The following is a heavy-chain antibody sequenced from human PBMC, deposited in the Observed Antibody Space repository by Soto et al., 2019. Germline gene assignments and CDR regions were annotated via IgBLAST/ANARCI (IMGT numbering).Heavy chain of an antibody. CDR2: VHYSGNT. CDR1: GGSVTSYY. J-gene: IGHJ5*02. V-gene: IGHV4-59*02. CDR3: ARESAGSHKNNWFDP. Sequence: QVQLQESGPGLVKPSETLSLTCTVSGGSVTSYYWSWVRQSPGQGLEWIGFVHYSGNTKYNPSIQSRVTISLDPSQNQLSLRLKSMTAADTTVYYCARESAGSHKNNWFDPWGQGTLVTVSS.